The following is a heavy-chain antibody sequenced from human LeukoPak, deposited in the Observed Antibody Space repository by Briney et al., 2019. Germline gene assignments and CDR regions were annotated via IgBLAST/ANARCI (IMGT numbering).Heavy chain of an antibody. V-gene: IGHV2-26*01. D-gene: IGHD6-19*01. J-gene: IGHJ4*02. CDR1: GFSLSNARMG. CDR2: IFSNDEK. Sequence: KESGPVLVKPTETLTLTCTVSGFSLSNARMGVRWIRQPPGKALEWLAHIFSNDEKSYSTSLKSRLTITKDTSKSQVVLTMTNMDPVDTATYYCARTRHGYSSGWYSTNWGQGTLVTVSS. CDR3: ARTRHGYSSGWYSTN.